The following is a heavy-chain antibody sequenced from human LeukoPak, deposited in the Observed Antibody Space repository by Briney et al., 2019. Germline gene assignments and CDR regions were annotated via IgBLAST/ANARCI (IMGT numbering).Heavy chain of an antibody. V-gene: IGHV1-24*01. CDR2: YDPEEGTT. CDR1: GHTLSELS. CDR3: VVLWERLGDFFFDV. D-gene: IGHD1-1*01. J-gene: IGHJ6*04. Sequence: ASVKVSCKVSGHTLSELSMHWVRQAPGKGPEWIGGYDPEEGTTIYPQKFQGRVTMAEDTSTDTAYLEMSYLRSEDTAVYFCVVLWERLGDFFFDVWGKGTTVTVSS.